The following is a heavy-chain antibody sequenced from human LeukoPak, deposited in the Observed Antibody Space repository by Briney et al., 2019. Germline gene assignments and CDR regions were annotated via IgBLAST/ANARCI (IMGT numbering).Heavy chain of an antibody. Sequence: QPGRSLRLSCAASGFTFSSYGMHWVRQAPGKGLEWVAVISYDGSNKYYADSVKGRFTISRDNAKNSLYLQMNSLRAEDTAVYYCARDFTMGYWGQGTLVTVSS. V-gene: IGHV3-30*03. CDR2: ISYDGSNK. CDR1: GFTFSSYG. J-gene: IGHJ4*02. D-gene: IGHD3-10*01. CDR3: ARDFTMGY.